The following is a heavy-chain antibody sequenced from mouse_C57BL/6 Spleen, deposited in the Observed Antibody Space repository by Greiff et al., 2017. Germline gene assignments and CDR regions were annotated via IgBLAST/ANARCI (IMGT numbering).Heavy chain of an antibody. J-gene: IGHJ4*01. CDR1: GYTFTSYW. CDR3: ARSADYYAMDY. V-gene: IGHV1-52*01. Sequence: QVQLQQPGPELVRPGSSVKLSCKASGYTFTSYWMHWVKQRPIQGLEWIGNIDPSDSATHYNQKFKDKATLTVDKSSSTAYMQLSSLTSEDSAVYYCARSADYYAMDYWGQGTSVTVSS. CDR2: IDPSDSAT. D-gene: IGHD1-2*01.